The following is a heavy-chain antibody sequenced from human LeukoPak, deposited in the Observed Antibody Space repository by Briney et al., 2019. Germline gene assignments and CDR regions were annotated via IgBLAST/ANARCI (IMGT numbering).Heavy chain of an antibody. V-gene: IGHV1-18*01. CDR2: ISGYNGNT. D-gene: IGHD3-9*01. CDR1: GYTFTSYG. CDR3: ARSSRFDWLLYIDS. J-gene: IGHJ4*02. Sequence: ASVKVSCKASGYTFTSYGINWVRQAPGQGLEWMGWISGYNGNTIYAENLQGRVTMTTDTSTSTAYIELGSLRSDDTAVFYCARSSRFDWLLYIDSWGQGTLVTVSS.